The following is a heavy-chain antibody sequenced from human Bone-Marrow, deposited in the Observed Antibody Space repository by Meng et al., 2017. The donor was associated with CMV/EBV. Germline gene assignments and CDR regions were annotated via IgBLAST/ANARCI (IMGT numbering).Heavy chain of an antibody. J-gene: IGHJ4*02. CDR1: GFSFIRSG. Sequence: GGSLRLSYAASGFSFIRSGMHWVRQAPGKGLEWVAFIRYDGSIKFYAESMKGRFTISRDNSKSTLYLQMDSLRTEDTAVYSCAKDLHDYVWGTYNVDYWGRGTLVTVSS. CDR3: AKDLHDYVWGTYNVDY. V-gene: IGHV3-30*02. CDR2: IRYDGSIK. D-gene: IGHD3-16*01.